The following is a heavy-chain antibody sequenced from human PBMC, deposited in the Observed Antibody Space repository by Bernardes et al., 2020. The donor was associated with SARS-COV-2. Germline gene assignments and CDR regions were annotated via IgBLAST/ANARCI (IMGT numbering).Heavy chain of an antibody. V-gene: IGHV1-2*02. J-gene: IGHJ4*02. Sequence: ASVKVSCKASGYTFTGYYIHWVRQAPGQGLEWMGWINPYTDGTNYAQKFQGRVTMTSYTSISTVYIDLVRLTSDDTAVYYCARGGISLVTMTPVVSPGDFWGQGTLVTVSS. CDR3: ARGGISLVTMTPVVSPGDF. CDR2: INPYTDGT. D-gene: IGHD3-22*01. CDR1: GYTFTGYY.